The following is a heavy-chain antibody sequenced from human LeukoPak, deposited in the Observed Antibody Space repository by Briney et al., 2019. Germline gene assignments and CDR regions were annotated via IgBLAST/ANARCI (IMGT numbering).Heavy chain of an antibody. J-gene: IGHJ4*02. CDR3: STSLNLPGY. Sequence: GGSLRLSCEASGITLRTYWMLWVRQAPGKGLEWVSCINPDGSDIRYADPVKGRFSISRDNARNMVSLQMNSLTVEDTAMYFCSTSLNLPGYWGQGTLVIVSS. CDR1: GITLRTYW. V-gene: IGHV3-74*01. D-gene: IGHD4/OR15-4a*01. CDR2: INPDGSDI.